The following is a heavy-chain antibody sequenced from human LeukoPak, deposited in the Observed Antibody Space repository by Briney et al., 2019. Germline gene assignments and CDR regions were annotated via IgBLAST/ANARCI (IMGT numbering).Heavy chain of an antibody. CDR3: ARELGGAGSYFFPYYGMDV. Sequence: ASVKVSCKASGYTFISYGINRVRQAPGQGLEWMGWISGYNGNTNYAQNLQGRVTMTRDTSTSTAYMGLRSLRSDDTAVYYCARELGGAGSYFFPYYGMDVWGQGTTVTVSS. CDR1: GYTFISYG. V-gene: IGHV1-18*01. CDR2: ISGYNGNT. J-gene: IGHJ6*02. D-gene: IGHD3-10*01.